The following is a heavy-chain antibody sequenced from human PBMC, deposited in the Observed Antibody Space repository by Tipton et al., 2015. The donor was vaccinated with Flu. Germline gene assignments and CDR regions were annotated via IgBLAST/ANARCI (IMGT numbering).Heavy chain of an antibody. CDR2: IYSSGRS. CDR3: AATSFWTII. D-gene: IGHD2/OR15-2a*01. J-gene: IGHJ6*02. Sequence: TLSLTCTVSGGSITDGDQYWSWIRQPPGKGLEWIGFIYSSGRSSSNPSLNSRVDISLDAAQSQFSLSLRSVTAADTAVYYCAATSFWTIIWGQGTTVTIS. CDR1: GGSITDGDQY. V-gene: IGHV4-30-4*01.